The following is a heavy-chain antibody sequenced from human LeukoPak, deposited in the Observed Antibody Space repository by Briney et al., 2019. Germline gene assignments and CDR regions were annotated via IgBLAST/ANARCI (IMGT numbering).Heavy chain of an antibody. J-gene: IGHJ5*02. D-gene: IGHD2/OR15-2a*01. Sequence: GGSLRLSCAASGFTFSSYNMNWVRQAPGKGLEWVSYITSSGSSIYYADSVKGRFTISRDNGKNSLYLLMSSLRAEDTAVYYCARAGAYYLNWFDPWGQGTLVTVSS. CDR3: ARAGAYYLNWFDP. CDR1: GFTFSSYN. V-gene: IGHV3-48*01. CDR2: ITSSGSSI.